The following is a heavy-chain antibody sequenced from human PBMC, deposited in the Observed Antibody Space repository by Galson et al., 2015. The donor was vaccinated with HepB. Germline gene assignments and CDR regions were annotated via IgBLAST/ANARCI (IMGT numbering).Heavy chain of an antibody. CDR2: IIPIFGTA. CDR1: GGTFSNYA. D-gene: IGHD3-22*01. J-gene: IGHJ5*01. CDR3: ASEGRRRAYYYDSSGYYWFDS. Sequence: SVKVSCKASGGTFSNYAISWVRQAPGQGLEWMGGIIPIFGTANYAQRFQGTVTITADMSTSTAYMELSSLRSEDTAVYYCASEGRRRAYYYDSSGYYWFDSWGQGTLVSVSS. V-gene: IGHV1-69*06.